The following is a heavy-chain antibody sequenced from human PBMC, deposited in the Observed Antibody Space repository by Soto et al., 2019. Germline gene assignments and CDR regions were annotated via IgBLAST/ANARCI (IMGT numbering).Heavy chain of an antibody. CDR2: ISNDGKSE. V-gene: IGHV3-30*18. D-gene: IGHD3-3*01. CDR3: AKTITTVGVSSTGRGALLDN. J-gene: IGHJ4*02. CDR1: GFSFSAFG. Sequence: ESGGGVVQPGRSLRLSCAASGFSFSAFGMHWVRQAPGKGLEWIAVISNDGKSEHYADSVKGRFTISRDNSKNTFYLQMNSLSVEDTAVYYCAKTITTVGVSSTGRGALLDNWGQGILVSVSS.